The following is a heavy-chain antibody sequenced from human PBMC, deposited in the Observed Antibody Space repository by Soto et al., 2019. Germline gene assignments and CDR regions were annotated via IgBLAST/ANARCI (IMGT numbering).Heavy chain of an antibody. D-gene: IGHD3-22*01. CDR1: GGTFISDA. J-gene: IGHJ5*02. CDR3: ARCHSDSSGPGYLDP. Sequence: QVRLVQSEAEVKKAGSSVRVSCKASGGTFISDAVTWVRQAPGHGLAWMGGVIPMFPKANYAQKFQDRATITADKSTSTVYIELHSLKSEDTALYYCARCHSDSSGPGYLDPWGQGTLVTVTS. V-gene: IGHV1-69*06. CDR2: VIPMFPKA.